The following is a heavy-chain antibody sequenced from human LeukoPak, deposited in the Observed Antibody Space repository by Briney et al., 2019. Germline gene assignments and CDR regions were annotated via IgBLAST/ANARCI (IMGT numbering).Heavy chain of an antibody. V-gene: IGHV3-66*01. CDR2: IYSGGST. CDR3: AGGARRQQPFDY. CDR1: EFTVSSNY. Sequence: GGSLRLSCAASEFTVSSNYMNWVRQAPGKGLEWVSVIYSGGSTFYADSVKGRFTISRDNSKNTLYLQMNSLRAEDTAVYYCAGGARRQQPFDYWGQGTLVTVSS. D-gene: IGHD6-13*01. J-gene: IGHJ4*02.